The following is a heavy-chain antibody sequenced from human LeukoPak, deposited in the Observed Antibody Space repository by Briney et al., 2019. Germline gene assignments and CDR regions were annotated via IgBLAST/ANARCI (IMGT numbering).Heavy chain of an antibody. Sequence: ASVKVSCEASGYTFTGYYMHWVRQAPGQGLEWMGRINPNSGGTNYAQKFQGRVTMTRDTSISTAYMELSRLRSDDTAVYYCARDLSYCSGGSCDAFDIWGQGTMVTVSS. CDR3: ARDLSYCSGGSCDAFDI. V-gene: IGHV1-2*06. CDR1: GYTFTGYY. CDR2: INPNSGGT. D-gene: IGHD2-15*01. J-gene: IGHJ3*02.